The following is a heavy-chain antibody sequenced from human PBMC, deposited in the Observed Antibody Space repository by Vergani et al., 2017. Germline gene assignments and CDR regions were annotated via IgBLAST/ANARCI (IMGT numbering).Heavy chain of an antibody. D-gene: IGHD3-22*01. CDR1: GFTFSSYA. CDR3: AKDQTYYYDSSVHDY. CDR2: IRGSGGST. Sequence: EVQLLESGGGLVQPGGSLRLSCAASGFTFSSYAMSWVRQAPGKGLEWVSAIRGSGGSTYYADSVKGRFTISRDNSKNTLYLQRNSLRAEDTAVYYCAKDQTYYYDSSVHDYWGQGSLVTVSS. V-gene: IGHV3-23*01. J-gene: IGHJ4*02.